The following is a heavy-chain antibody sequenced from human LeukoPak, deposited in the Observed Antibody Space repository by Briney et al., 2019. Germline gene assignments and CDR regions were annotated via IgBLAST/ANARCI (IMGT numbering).Heavy chain of an antibody. D-gene: IGHD4-11*01. J-gene: IGHJ4*02. CDR1: GYSFTNYW. CDR2: IYPGDSDT. V-gene: IGHV5-51*01. CDR3: TRAESYSPFDY. Sequence: GESLKISCKGSGYSFTNYWIGWVRQMPGKGLEWMGIIYPGDSDTRYSPSFQGQVTISADESISTAYLQWSSLKASDTAMYYCTRAESYSPFDYWGQGTLVTVSS.